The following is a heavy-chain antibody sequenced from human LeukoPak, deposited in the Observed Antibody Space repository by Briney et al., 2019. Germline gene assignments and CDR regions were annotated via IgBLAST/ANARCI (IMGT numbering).Heavy chain of an antibody. J-gene: IGHJ4*02. CDR3: ARDFYPRMVRGVYDY. CDR1: GGTFSSYA. Sequence: SVKVSCKASGGTFSSYAISWVRQAPGQGLEWMGGIIPIFGTANYAQKFQGRVTITADKSTSTAYMELSSLRSEDTAVYYCARDFYPRMVRGVYDYWGQGTLVTVSS. CDR2: IIPIFGTA. V-gene: IGHV1-69*06. D-gene: IGHD3-10*01.